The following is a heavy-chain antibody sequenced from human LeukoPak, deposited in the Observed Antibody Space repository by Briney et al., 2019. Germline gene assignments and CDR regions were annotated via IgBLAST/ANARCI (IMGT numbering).Heavy chain of an antibody. V-gene: IGHV1-46*01. CDR1: GYTFTSNY. Sequence: ASVKVSCKASGYTFTSNYMHWVRQAPGQGLEWMGIINPSGGSTSYAQKFQGRVTMTRDTSTSTVYMELSSLRSEDTAVYYCASTSSGWSPGDYWGQGTLVTVSS. D-gene: IGHD6-19*01. J-gene: IGHJ4*02. CDR3: ASTSSGWSPGDY. CDR2: INPSGGST.